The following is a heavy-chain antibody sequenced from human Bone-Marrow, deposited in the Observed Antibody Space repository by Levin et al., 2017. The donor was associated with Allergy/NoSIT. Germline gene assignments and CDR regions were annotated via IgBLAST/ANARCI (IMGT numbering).Heavy chain of an antibody. CDR3: ARDGSYYDFWSGYYFSGRYGRDV. V-gene: IGHV3-74*01. Sequence: GGSLRLSCAASGFTFSNYWMNWVRQVPGKGLVWVSRINSDGSSTSYADSVKGRFTISRDNAKNTLYLQMNSLRAEDTAVYYCARDGSYYDFWSGYYFSGRYGRDVWGQGTTVTVS. D-gene: IGHD3-3*01. CDR2: INSDGSST. CDR1: GFTFSNYW. J-gene: IGHJ6*02.